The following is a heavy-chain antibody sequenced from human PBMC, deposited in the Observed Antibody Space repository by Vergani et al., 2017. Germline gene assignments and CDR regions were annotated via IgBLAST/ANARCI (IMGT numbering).Heavy chain of an antibody. CDR1: GFTFSSYG. J-gene: IGHJ2*01. V-gene: IGHV3-30*03. Sequence: VQLVESGGGLVKPGGSLRLSCAASGFTFSSYGMHWVRQAPGKGLEWVAVISYDGSNKYYADSVKGRFTISRDNSKNTLYLQMNSLIAEDTAVYYCARDQAVAGSYWYFDLWGRGTLVTVSS. CDR2: ISYDGSNK. D-gene: IGHD6-19*01. CDR3: ARDQAVAGSYWYFDL.